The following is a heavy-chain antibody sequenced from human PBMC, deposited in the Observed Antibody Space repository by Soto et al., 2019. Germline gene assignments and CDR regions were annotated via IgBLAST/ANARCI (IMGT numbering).Heavy chain of an antibody. Sequence: QVQLVESGGGVVQPGRSLRLSCAASGFTFSSYAMHWVRQAPGTGLEWVAVISYDGSNKYYADSVKGRFTISRDNSKNTLYLQMNSLRAEDTAVYYCARDPSPWTTVVTQGVGAFDIWGQGTMVTVSS. CDR1: GFTFSSYA. V-gene: IGHV3-30-3*01. D-gene: IGHD4-17*01. CDR3: ARDPSPWTTVVTQGVGAFDI. CDR2: ISYDGSNK. J-gene: IGHJ3*02.